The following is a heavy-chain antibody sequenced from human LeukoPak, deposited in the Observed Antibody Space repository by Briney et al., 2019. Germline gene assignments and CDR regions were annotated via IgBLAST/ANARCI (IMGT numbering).Heavy chain of an antibody. CDR1: GGTFSSYA. V-gene: IGHV1-69*04. Sequence: SVKVSCKASGGTFSSYAISWVRQAPGQGLEWMGRIIPILGIANYAQKFQGRVTITADKSTSTAYMELSGLRSEDTAVYYCAREAGSFTIPGWVDYWGQGTLVTVSS. J-gene: IGHJ4*02. CDR3: AREAGSFTIPGWVDY. CDR2: IIPILGIA. D-gene: IGHD3-3*01.